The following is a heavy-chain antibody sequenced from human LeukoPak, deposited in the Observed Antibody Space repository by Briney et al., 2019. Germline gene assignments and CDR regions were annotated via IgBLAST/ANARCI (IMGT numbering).Heavy chain of an antibody. Sequence: GGSLRLSCAASGFTFSSYAMHWVRQAPGKGLEWVAVISYDGSNKYYADSVKGRFTISRDNSKNTLYLQMNSLRAEDTAVYYCARSYGDPTTNYYSGMDVWGQGTTVSVSS. D-gene: IGHD4-17*01. CDR2: ISYDGSNK. CDR1: GFTFSSYA. CDR3: ARSYGDPTTNYYSGMDV. J-gene: IGHJ6*02. V-gene: IGHV3-30*04.